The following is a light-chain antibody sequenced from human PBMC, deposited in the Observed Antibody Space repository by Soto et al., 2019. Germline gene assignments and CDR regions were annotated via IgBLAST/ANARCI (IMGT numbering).Light chain of an antibody. V-gene: IGKV3-20*01. Sequence: EIVLTQSPGTLSLSPGERATLSCRSSHSVSSNYLAWYQQKPGQAPRLLIYDVSSRATGIPDRFSGSGSGKDFTLTISSLKTEDFAVYYGQQYGISPTFGQGTKVEIK. CDR2: DVS. CDR3: QQYGISPT. CDR1: HSVSSNY. J-gene: IGKJ1*01.